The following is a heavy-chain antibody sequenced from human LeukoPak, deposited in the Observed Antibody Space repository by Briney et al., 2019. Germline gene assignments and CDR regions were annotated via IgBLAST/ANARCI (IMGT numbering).Heavy chain of an antibody. CDR2: ISSSSSYT. CDR1: GFTFSDYY. J-gene: IGHJ3*02. V-gene: IGHV3-11*06. D-gene: IGHD3-10*01. CDR3: ARGQRITMVRGVIPDAFDI. Sequence: GGSLRLSCAASGFTFSDYYMSWIRQAPGKGLEWVSYISSSSSYTNYADSVKGRFTISRDNAKNSLYLQMSSLRAEDTAVYYCARGQRITMVRGVIPDAFDIWGQGTMVTVSS.